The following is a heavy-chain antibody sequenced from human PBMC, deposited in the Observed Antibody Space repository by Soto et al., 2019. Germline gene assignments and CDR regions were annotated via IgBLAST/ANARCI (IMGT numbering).Heavy chain of an antibody. CDR1: GFTVIREY. V-gene: IGHV3-66*01. Sequence: GGALRLSCAASGFTVIREYMTWVRQAPGKGLEWVSLIQSGGTTYYADSVKGRFTISRDTSKNTLHLQMNSLRAEDTAVYYCAKDTRIISSGPIDYWGQGTLVTVAS. D-gene: IGHD3-22*01. J-gene: IGHJ4*02. CDR3: AKDTRIISSGPIDY. CDR2: IQSGGTT.